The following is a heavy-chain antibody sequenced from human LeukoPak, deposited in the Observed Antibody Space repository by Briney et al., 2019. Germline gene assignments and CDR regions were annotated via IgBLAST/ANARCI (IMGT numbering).Heavy chain of an antibody. CDR3: ARDFYMGAYYFDY. J-gene: IGHJ4*02. D-gene: IGHD1-26*01. Sequence: SETLSLTCTVSGGSISSSSYYWGWIRQPPGKGLEWIGSIYYSGSTYYNPSLKSRVTISVDTSKNQFSLKLSSVTAADTAVYYCARDFYMGAYYFDYWGQGTLVTVSS. CDR2: IYYSGST. V-gene: IGHV4-39*07. CDR1: GGSISSSSYY.